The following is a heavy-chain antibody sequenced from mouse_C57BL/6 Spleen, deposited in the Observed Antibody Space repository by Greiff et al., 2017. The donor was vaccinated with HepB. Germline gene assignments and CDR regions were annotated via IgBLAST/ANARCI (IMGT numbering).Heavy chain of an antibody. CDR3: ARWGHYYGSSPYAMDY. D-gene: IGHD1-1*01. CDR1: GYAFSSSW. CDR2: FYPGDGDT. V-gene: IGHV1-82*01. J-gene: IGHJ4*01. Sequence: VKLQESGPELVKPGASVKISCKASGYAFSSSWMNWVRRRPGRGLGGIGRFYPGDGDTNYNGKFKGKATLTADKSSSTAYMQLSSLTSEDSAVYFCARWGHYYGSSPYAMDYWGQGTSVTVSS.